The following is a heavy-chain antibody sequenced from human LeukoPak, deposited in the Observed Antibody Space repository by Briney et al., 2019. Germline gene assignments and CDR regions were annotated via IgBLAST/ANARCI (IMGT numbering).Heavy chain of an antibody. V-gene: IGHV1-18*01. D-gene: IGHD5-12*01. CDR1: GYTFTSYG. CDR3: ARGLNPLGYSGYDIADY. Sequence: ASLKVSCKASGYTFTSYGINWVRQAPGQGLEWMGWISAYNGNTIYAQKLQGRVAMTTDTSTRTVYMGLRSLRSDDTAVYYCARGLNPLGYSGYDIADYWGQGTLVTVSS. CDR2: ISAYNGNT. J-gene: IGHJ4*02.